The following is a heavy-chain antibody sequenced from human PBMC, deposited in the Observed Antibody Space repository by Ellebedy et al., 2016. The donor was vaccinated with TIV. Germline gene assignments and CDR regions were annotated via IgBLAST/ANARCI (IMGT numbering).Heavy chain of an antibody. D-gene: IGHD3-10*01. CDR1: GYTFTNYD. J-gene: IGHJ4*02. V-gene: IGHV1-8*01. Sequence: AASVKVSCKASGYTFTNYDINWVRQATGQGLEWMGWMNPNSGRTGYAQKFQGRVTMTRNTSITTAYMELSSLRSEDTAVYSCARGGFYYGSASYYPFDFWGQGTLITVSS. CDR2: MNPNSGRT. CDR3: ARGGFYYGSASYYPFDF.